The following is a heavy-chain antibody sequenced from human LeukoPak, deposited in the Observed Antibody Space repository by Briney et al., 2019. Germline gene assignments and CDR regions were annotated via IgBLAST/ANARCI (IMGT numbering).Heavy chain of an antibody. CDR2: IIPIFGTA. CDR1: GGTFSSYA. Sequence: SVKVSCKASGGTFSSYAISWVRQAPGQGLEWMGGIIPIFGTANYAQKFQGRVTITADESTSTAYMELSSLRSEDTAVYYCARVQWLVQRDYYYGMDVWGQGTTVTVSS. V-gene: IGHV1-69*13. CDR3: ARVQWLVQRDYYYGMDV. D-gene: IGHD6-19*01. J-gene: IGHJ6*02.